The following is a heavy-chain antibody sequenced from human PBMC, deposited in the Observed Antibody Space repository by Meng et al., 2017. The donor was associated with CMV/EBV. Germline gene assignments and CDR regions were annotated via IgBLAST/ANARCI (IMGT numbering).Heavy chain of an antibody. V-gene: IGHV3-74*01. D-gene: IGHD2-2*01. CDR2: INSDGSST. Sequence: CAASGFNFSSYWMHWVRQAPGKGLVWVSRINSDGSSTSYADSVKGRFTISRDNAKNTLYLQMNSLRAEDTAVYYCARDKGSTGPPFDYWGQGTLVTVSS. CDR1: GFNFSSYW. J-gene: IGHJ4*02. CDR3: ARDKGSTGPPFDY.